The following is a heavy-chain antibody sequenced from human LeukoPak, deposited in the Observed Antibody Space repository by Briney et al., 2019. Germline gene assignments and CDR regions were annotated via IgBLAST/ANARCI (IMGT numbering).Heavy chain of an antibody. V-gene: IGHV3-7*01. CDR1: GFTFSSYW. CDR3: ARWRSYYDMVY. Sequence: GGSLRLSCAASGFTFSSYWMSWVRQAPGKGLEWVANIKQDGSVKYYVDSVKGRFTISRNNAKNSLYLQMNSLRAEDTAVYYCARWRSYYDMVYWGQGTLVTVSS. J-gene: IGHJ4*02. D-gene: IGHD3-22*01. CDR2: IKQDGSVK.